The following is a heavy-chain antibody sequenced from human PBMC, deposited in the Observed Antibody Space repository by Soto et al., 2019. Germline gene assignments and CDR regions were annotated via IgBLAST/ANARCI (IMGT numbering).Heavy chain of an antibody. D-gene: IGHD2-2*01. J-gene: IGHJ6*02. Sequence: QVQLVQSGAEVKKPGSSVKVSCKASGGTFSSYAISWVRQAPGQGLEWMGGIIPISETTNYAQKFQGRVTITADESKSTAYRELGSLRSEDTAVYYCARSQGSSTSLEIYYYYYYGMDVWGQGTTFTGSS. CDR2: IIPISETT. CDR1: GGTFSSYA. V-gene: IGHV1-69*01. CDR3: ARSQGSSTSLEIYYYYYYGMDV.